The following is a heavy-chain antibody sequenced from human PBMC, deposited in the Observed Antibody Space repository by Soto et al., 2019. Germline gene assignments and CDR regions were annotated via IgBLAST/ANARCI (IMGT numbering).Heavy chain of an antibody. Sequence: EVQLVESGGGLVKPGRSLRLSCTASGFTFGDDAMSWFRQAPGKGLEWVGFIRSKAYGGTTEYAASVQGRFTISRDDSNSIAYLQMNSLNYEDTAVYYCTRADDILTGYSPNYYYYGMYAWGQGTTVTVSS. V-gene: IGHV3-49*05. CDR2: IRSKAYGGTT. D-gene: IGHD3-9*01. CDR3: TRADDILTGYSPNYYYYGMYA. CDR1: GFTFGDDA. J-gene: IGHJ6*02.